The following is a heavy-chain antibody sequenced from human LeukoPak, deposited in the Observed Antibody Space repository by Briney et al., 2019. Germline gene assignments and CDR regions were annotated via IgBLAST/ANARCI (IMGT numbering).Heavy chain of an antibody. J-gene: IGHJ4*02. Sequence: SETLSLTCTVSGASISDYYWSWIRQPPAKGLEWIGYIYYSGSTNYNPSLKSRVTISIDTSKNQFSLEVSSVTAADTAVYYCARAKAAAGIDYFDYWGQGTLVTVSS. V-gene: IGHV4-59*13. D-gene: IGHD6-13*01. CDR2: IYYSGST. CDR1: GASISDYY. CDR3: ARAKAAAGIDYFDY.